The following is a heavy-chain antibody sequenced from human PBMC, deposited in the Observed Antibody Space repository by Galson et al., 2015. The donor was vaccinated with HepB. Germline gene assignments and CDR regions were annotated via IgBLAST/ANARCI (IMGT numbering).Heavy chain of an antibody. D-gene: IGHD3-22*01. V-gene: IGHV1-69*02. J-gene: IGHJ4*02. CDR3: TLSNMIVKVPTGH. Sequence: SVKVSCKASGGTFSSYTISWVRQAPGQGLEWMGRIIPILGIANYAQKFQGRVTITADKSTSTAYMELSSQRSEDTAVYYCTLSNMIVKVPTGHSGEGTLVAVSS. CDR1: GGTFSSYT. CDR2: IIPILGIA.